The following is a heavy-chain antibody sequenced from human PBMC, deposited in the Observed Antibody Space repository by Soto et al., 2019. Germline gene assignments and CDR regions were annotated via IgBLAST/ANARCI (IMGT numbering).Heavy chain of an antibody. Sequence: VGSLRLSCAASGFTFSSYGMHWVRQAPGKGLEWVAVIWYDGSNKYYADSVKGRFTISRDNSKNTLYLQMNSLRAEDTAVYYCARGYYDSSGYPTYYYYYYGMDVWGQGTTVTVSS. CDR1: GFTFSSYG. CDR3: ARGYYDSSGYPTYYYYYYGMDV. D-gene: IGHD3-22*01. V-gene: IGHV3-33*01. CDR2: IWYDGSNK. J-gene: IGHJ6*02.